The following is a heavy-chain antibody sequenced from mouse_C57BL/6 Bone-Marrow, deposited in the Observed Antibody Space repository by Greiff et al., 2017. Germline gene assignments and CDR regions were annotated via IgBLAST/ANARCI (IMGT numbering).Heavy chain of an antibody. CDR3: APLLWLRRGFAY. Sequence: VQLQQPGAELVRPGTSVKLSCKASGYTFTSYWMHWVKQRPGQGLAWIGVIDPSDSYTNYNQKFKGKATLTVDTSSSTAYMQLSSLTSEDSAVYYCAPLLWLRRGFAYWGQGTLVTVSA. J-gene: IGHJ3*01. V-gene: IGHV1-59*01. D-gene: IGHD2-2*01. CDR2: IDPSDSYT. CDR1: GYTFTSYW.